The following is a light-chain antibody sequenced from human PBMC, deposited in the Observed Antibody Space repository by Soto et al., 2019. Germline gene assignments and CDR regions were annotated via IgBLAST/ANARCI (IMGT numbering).Light chain of an antibody. V-gene: IGLV2-11*01. J-gene: IGLJ1*01. CDR1: SSDVGGYNY. CDR2: DVK. Sequence: QSALTQPRSVSGSPGQSVTISCTGTSSDVGGYNYVTWYQQHPGRAPKVMIYDVKTRPSGVPDRFSGSKSGNTASLTISELQAVDEADYYCYSYAGSYTFVFGTGTKLTVL. CDR3: YSYAGSYTFV.